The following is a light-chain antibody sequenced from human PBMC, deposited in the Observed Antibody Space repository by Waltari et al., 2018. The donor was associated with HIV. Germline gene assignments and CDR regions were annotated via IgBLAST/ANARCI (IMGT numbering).Light chain of an antibody. J-gene: IGLJ3*02. V-gene: IGLV4-69*01. CDR1: SEHSHYA. CDR3: QTWATGGV. Sequence: QVVLTQSPSSSAPLGPSVNLTSTLNSEHSHYAIQRHQQQPEKGPRYLMKLKSDGSHSKGDGIPDRFSGSSSGSTRYLSISSLQSEDEADYYCQTWATGGVFGGATKLTVL. CDR2: LKSDGSH.